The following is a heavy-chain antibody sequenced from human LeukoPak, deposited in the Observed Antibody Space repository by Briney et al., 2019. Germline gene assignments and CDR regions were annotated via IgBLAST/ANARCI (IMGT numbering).Heavy chain of an antibody. J-gene: IGHJ4*02. CDR3: ASWNYVDYFDY. V-gene: IGHV3-23*01. D-gene: IGHD1-7*01. Sequence: GGSLRLSRAASGFTFSSYAMSWVRQAPGKGLEWVSAISGSGGSTYYADSVKGRFTISRDNSKNTLYLQMNSLRAEDTAVYYCASWNYVDYFDYWGQGTLVTVSS. CDR2: ISGSGGST. CDR1: GFTFSSYA.